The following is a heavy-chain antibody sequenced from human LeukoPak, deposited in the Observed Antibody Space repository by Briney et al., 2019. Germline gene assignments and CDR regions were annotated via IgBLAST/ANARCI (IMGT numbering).Heavy chain of an antibody. Sequence: GVSLRLSCAASGFTFTTYAMSWVRQAPGKGLEWVSGISGSAGRTNYAESAKGRFTISRDNSENTLYVQMNSLRAEGTAVYYCAKLSCSGGSCYPPFDYWGQGTLVTVSS. J-gene: IGHJ4*02. CDR3: AKLSCSGGSCYPPFDY. CDR2: ISGSAGRT. V-gene: IGHV3-23*01. D-gene: IGHD2-15*01. CDR1: GFTFTTYA.